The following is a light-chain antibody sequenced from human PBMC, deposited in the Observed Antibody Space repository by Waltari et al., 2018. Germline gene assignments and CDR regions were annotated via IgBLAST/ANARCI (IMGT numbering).Light chain of an antibody. J-gene: IGLJ3*02. CDR2: GNN. CDR1: SSNIGAGYA. V-gene: IGLV1-40*01. CDR3: QSYGRDWV. Sequence: QSVLTQPPSVSGAPGQRVTISCTGSSSNIGAGYAVHWYQQLPGTAPKLLIYGNNKRPPGVPYRFSCSKSGTSASPAITGLQTEDEAYYYCQSYGRDWVFGGGTKLTVL.